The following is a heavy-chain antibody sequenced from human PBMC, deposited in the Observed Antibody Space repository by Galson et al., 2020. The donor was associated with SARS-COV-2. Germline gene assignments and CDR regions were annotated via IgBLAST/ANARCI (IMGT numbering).Heavy chain of an antibody. CDR1: GFTFSSYA. V-gene: IGHV3-30*04. J-gene: IGHJ4*02. D-gene: IGHD6-19*01. CDR3: ASEGIAVAGTIFDY. Sequence: GGSLRLSCAASGFTFSSYAMHWVRQAPGKGLEWVAVISYDGSNKYYADSVKGRFTISRDNSKNTLYLQMNSLRAEDTAVYYCASEGIAVAGTIFDYGGQGTLVTVSS. CDR2: ISYDGSNK.